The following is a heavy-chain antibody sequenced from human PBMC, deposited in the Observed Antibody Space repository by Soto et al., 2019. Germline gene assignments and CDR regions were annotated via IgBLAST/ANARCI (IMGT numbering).Heavy chain of an antibody. CDR3: ARDLGRYCSSTSCRYYYYGVDV. CDR2: ISYDGSNK. V-gene: IGHV3-30-3*01. Sequence: GGSLRLSCAASGFTFSSYAMHWVRQAPGKGLEWVAVISYDGSNKYYADSVKGRFTISRDNSKNTLYLQMNSLRAEDTAVYYCARDLGRYCSSTSCRYYYYGVDVWGQGTTVTVSS. J-gene: IGHJ6*02. D-gene: IGHD2-2*01. CDR1: GFTFSSYA.